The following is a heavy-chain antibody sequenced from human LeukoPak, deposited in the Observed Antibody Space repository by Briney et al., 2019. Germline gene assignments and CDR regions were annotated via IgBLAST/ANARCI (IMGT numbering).Heavy chain of an antibody. CDR3: AKDWYSNYANWFDP. Sequence: GGSLGLSCAASGFTFSSYWMSWVRQAPGKGLEWVANIKQDGSEKYYVDSVKGRFTISRDNAKNSLYLQMNSLRAEDTAVYYCAKDWYSNYANWFDPWGQGTLVTVSS. D-gene: IGHD4-4*01. J-gene: IGHJ5*02. CDR1: GFTFSSYW. CDR2: IKQDGSEK. V-gene: IGHV3-7*03.